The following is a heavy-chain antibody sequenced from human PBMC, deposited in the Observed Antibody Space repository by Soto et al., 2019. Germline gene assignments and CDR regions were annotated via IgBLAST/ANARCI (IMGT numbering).Heavy chain of an antibody. CDR3: ARGYSNPNFDY. CDR1: GGSISSAGYY. V-gene: IGHV4-31*03. Sequence: SETLSLTCTVSGGSISSAGYYWSWLRQHPGKGLEWIGYMYYSGTTYYNPSLKSRVTISVDTSENHFSLKLSSVTAADTAVYYCARGYSNPNFDYWGQGTLVTVSS. CDR2: MYYSGTT. D-gene: IGHD1-20*01. J-gene: IGHJ4*02.